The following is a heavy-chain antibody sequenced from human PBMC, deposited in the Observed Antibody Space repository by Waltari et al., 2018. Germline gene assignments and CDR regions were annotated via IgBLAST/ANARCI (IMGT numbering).Heavy chain of an antibody. CDR3: AKDHVVVVPGGMTKVFDY. CDR2: ITYDGSNK. V-gene: IGHV3-30*02. J-gene: IGHJ4*02. CDR1: GVIFSSYG. Sequence: QVHLVESGGGVVQPGGSLRPSCAACGVIFSSYGLHWVRQAPGKGLEWVAFITYDGSNKYYADSMKGRFTVSRDNSKNTLFLQMNTLRAEDTAVYYCAKDHVVVVPGGMTKVFDYWGQGTLVTVSS. D-gene: IGHD2-2*01.